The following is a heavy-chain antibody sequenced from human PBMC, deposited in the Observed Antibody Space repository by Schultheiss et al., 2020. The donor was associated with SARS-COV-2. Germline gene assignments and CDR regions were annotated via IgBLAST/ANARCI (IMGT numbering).Heavy chain of an antibody. D-gene: IGHD2-2*03. CDR1: GGSISSYY. CDR2: VRLSGST. J-gene: IGHJ4*02. CDR3: ASMDNIWVFDY. Sequence: SETLSLTCTVSGGSISSYYWSWIRQPAGKGLEWIGYVRLSGSTDYNPSLRSRVTISVDTSKNQFSLKLNSVTAADTAVYYCASMDNIWVFDYWGQGALVTVSS. V-gene: IGHV4-59*01.